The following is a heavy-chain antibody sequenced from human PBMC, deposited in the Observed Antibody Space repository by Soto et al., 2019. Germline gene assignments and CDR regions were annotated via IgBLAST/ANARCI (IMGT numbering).Heavy chain of an antibody. CDR2: INPDNGDT. CDR3: ARERMNGLDV. Sequence: QVQLVQSGAEVKKPGASVKVSCKASGYTFTGHYMHWVRQAPGQGLEWMGWINPDNGDTNYAQKSQGRVTMTRDTSISTAYMELSRLRSDVTAVFYCARERMNGLDVWGQGTMVTVSS. V-gene: IGHV1-2*02. J-gene: IGHJ6*02. CDR1: GYTFTGHY.